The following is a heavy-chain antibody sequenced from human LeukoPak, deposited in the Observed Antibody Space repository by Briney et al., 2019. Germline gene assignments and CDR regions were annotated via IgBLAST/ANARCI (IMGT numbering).Heavy chain of an antibody. CDR3: ARGRRGQLPDY. CDR1: GGSFSGYY. Sequence: SETLSLTCAVYGGSFSGYYWSWIRQPPGKGLEWIGEINHSGSTNHNPSLKSRVTISVDTSKNQFSLKLSSVTAADTAVYYCARGRRGQLPDYWGQGTLVTVSS. CDR2: INHSGST. D-gene: IGHD5-18*01. J-gene: IGHJ4*02. V-gene: IGHV4-34*01.